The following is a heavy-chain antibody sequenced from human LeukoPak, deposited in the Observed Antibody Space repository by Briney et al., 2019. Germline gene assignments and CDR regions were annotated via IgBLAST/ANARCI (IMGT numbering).Heavy chain of an antibody. V-gene: IGHV3-33*01. CDR2: IWYDGSDK. Sequence: GRSLRLSCAASGFTFRNHGMHWVRQAPGKGLEWVAVIWYDGSDKYYADSVKGRFTFSRDNSKNTLYLQMNSLRAEDTAVYYCARDRGGVDYLDFWGQRTLVTVSS. CDR1: GFTFRNHG. CDR3: ARDRGGVDYLDF. J-gene: IGHJ4*02. D-gene: IGHD3-16*01.